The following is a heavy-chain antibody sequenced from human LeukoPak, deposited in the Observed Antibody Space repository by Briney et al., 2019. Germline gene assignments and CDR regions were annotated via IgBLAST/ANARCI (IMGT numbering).Heavy chain of an antibody. CDR3: ARGGAARPDY. V-gene: IGHV3-48*01. J-gene: IGHJ4*02. CDR1: GFTFSNYG. D-gene: IGHD6-6*01. Sequence: GGSLRLSCAASGFTFSNYGMDWVRQAPRMGLEWVSYISSSSSSIYYADSVKGRFTISRDNAKNSLFLQMNSLRAEDTAVYYCARGGAARPDYWGQGTLVTVSS. CDR2: ISSSSSSI.